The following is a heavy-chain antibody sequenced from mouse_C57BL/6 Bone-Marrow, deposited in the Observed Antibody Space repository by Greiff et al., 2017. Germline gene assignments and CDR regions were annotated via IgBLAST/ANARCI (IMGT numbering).Heavy chain of an antibody. J-gene: IGHJ2*01. Sequence: QVQLQQSGPELVKPGASVKISCKASGYAFSSSWMNWVKQRPGKGLEWIGRIYPGDGDTNYNGKFKGKATLTADKSSSTAYMQLSSLTSEDSAVYFCARERLRGYWGQGTTLTVSS. V-gene: IGHV1-82*01. D-gene: IGHD2-4*01. CDR2: IYPGDGDT. CDR1: GYAFSSSW. CDR3: ARERLRGY.